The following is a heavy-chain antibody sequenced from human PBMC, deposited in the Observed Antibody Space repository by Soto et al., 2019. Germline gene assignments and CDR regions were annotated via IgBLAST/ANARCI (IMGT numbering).Heavy chain of an antibody. V-gene: IGHV3-74*01. CDR3: ALNGGSSLGGAFDI. J-gene: IGHJ3*02. Sequence: EVQLVESGGGLVQPGGSLRLSCAASGFTFSSYWMHWVRQAPGKGLVWVSRINSDGSSTSYADSVKGRFTISRDNAKNTLYLQMNSLRAEDTAVYYCALNGGSSLGGAFDIWGQGTMVTVSS. D-gene: IGHD2-15*01. CDR1: GFTFSSYW. CDR2: INSDGSST.